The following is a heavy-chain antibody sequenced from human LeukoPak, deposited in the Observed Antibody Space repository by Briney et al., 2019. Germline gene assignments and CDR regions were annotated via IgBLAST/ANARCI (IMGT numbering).Heavy chain of an antibody. D-gene: IGHD6-13*01. CDR1: GGSISSYY. V-gene: IGHV4-4*07. CDR3: ARHRRQQLVLWHYFDY. CDR2: IYTSGST. J-gene: IGHJ4*02. Sequence: TSSETLSLTCTVSGGSISSYYWSWIRQPAGKGLEWIGRIYTSGSTNYNPSLKSRVTISVDTSKNQFSLKLSSVTAADTAVYYCARHRRQQLVLWHYFDYWGQGTLVTVSS.